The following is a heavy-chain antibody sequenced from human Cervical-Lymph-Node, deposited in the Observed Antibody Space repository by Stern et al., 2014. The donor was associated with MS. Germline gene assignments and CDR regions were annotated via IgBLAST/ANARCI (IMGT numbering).Heavy chain of an antibody. CDR2: IYPGDSET. V-gene: IGHV5-51*01. Sequence: EVQLVQSGAEVKKPGESLKISCKGSGYTFTTYWIGWVRQMPGKGLEWMGIIYPGDSETRYSPSFQGQVPISADKSISTAYLQWSSLKASDTAMYYCARHPRYCSGGSCYKFDFYYAMDVWGQGTTVTVSS. D-gene: IGHD2-15*01. CDR3: ARHPRYCSGGSCYKFDFYYAMDV. J-gene: IGHJ6*02. CDR1: GYTFTTYW.